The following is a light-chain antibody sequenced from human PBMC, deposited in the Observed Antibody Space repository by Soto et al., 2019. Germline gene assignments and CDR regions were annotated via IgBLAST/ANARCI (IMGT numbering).Light chain of an antibody. CDR3: SSYKTVNPLVL. Sequence: QSVLTQPASVSGSPGQSITVSCTGSSSDIGAYNYVSWYQQFPGKAPKLIIYEASHRPSGVSDRFSASKSGNTASLTISGPQVADEADYSGSSYKTVNPLVLFGGGTKRTFL. CDR1: SSDIGAYNY. V-gene: IGLV2-14*01. J-gene: IGLJ2*01. CDR2: EAS.